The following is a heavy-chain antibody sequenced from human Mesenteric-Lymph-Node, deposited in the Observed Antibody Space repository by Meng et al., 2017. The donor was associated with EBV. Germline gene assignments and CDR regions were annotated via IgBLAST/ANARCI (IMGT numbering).Heavy chain of an antibody. J-gene: IGHJ4*02. Sequence: ELGGGLVGQGGSLRFSWAASGFTFNNYRLVWVRQAPGKGLEWVSSISSTSIYIKYADSLKGRFTISRDNGKNTLYLQMNSLRVEDTAIYYCARDYGSGSHFDYWGRGSLVTVSS. CDR2: ISSTSIYI. CDR1: GFTFNNYR. V-gene: IGHV3-21*01. CDR3: ARDYGSGSHFDY. D-gene: IGHD3-10*01.